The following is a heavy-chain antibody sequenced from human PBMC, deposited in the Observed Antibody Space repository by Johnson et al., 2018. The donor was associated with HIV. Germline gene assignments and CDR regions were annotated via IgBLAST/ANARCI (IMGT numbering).Heavy chain of an antibody. CDR2: ISYDGSNK. D-gene: IGHD6-19*01. CDR1: GFTFSSYA. V-gene: IGHV3-30-3*01. Sequence: QMLLVESGGGVVQPGRSLRLSCAASGFTFSSYAMHWVRQAPGKGLEWVAVISYDGSNKYYADSVKGRFTISRDNSKNTLYLHMNSLRAEDTAVYYCVWYGSGVCSSAFDIGAQGTMVTGAS. J-gene: IGHJ3*02. CDR3: VWYGSGVCSSAFDI.